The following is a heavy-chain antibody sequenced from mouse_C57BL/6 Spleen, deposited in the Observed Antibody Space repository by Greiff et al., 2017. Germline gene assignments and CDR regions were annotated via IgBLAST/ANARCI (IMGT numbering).Heavy chain of an antibody. Sequence: QVQLQQPGAELVRPGSSVKLSCKASGYTFTSYWMDWVKQRPGQGLEWIGNIYPSDSGTHYNQKFKDKATLTVDKSSSTAYMQLSSLTSEDSAVYYCARGGIYYYGSSYFDYWGQGTTLTVSS. V-gene: IGHV1-61*01. D-gene: IGHD1-1*01. CDR1: GYTFTSYW. CDR2: IYPSDSGT. CDR3: ARGGIYYYGSSYFDY. J-gene: IGHJ2*01.